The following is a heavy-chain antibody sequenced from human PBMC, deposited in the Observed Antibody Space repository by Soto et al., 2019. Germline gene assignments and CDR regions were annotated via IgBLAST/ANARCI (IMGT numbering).Heavy chain of an antibody. CDR3: ARARRTVPYFDY. V-gene: IGHV4-31*03. CDR1: GGSISSGGYY. Sequence: TLSLTCTVSGGSISSGGYYWSWIRQHPGKGLEWIGYIYYSGSTYYNPSLKSRVTISVDTSKNQFSLKLSSVTAADTAVYYCARARRTVPYFDYWGQGTLVTVSS. J-gene: IGHJ4*02. CDR2: IYYSGST.